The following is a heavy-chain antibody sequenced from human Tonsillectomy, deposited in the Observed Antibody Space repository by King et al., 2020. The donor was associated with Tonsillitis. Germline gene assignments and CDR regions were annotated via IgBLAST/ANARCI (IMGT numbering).Heavy chain of an antibody. CDR3: ARGYSGPTRYYYYYMDV. Sequence: HVQLQQWGAGLLKPSETLSLTCAVYGGSFSGYYWSWIRQPPGKGLEWIGEINHSGSTNYNPSLKSRVIISVDTSKNQFSLKLISVTAADTAVYYWARGYSGPTRYYYYYMDVWGKGTTVTVSS. CDR2: INHSGST. CDR1: GGSFSGYY. D-gene: IGHD5-12*01. V-gene: IGHV4-34*01. J-gene: IGHJ6*03.